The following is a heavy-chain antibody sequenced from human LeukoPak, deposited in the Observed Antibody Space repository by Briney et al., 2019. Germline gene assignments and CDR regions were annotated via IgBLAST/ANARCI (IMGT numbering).Heavy chain of an antibody. CDR3: ARTYYDILTGYYRYYYYYGMDV. D-gene: IGHD3-9*01. V-gene: IGHV1-69*06. J-gene: IGHJ6*04. CDR2: IIPIFGTA. CDR1: GGTFSSYA. Sequence: SVKVSCKASGGTFSSYAISWVRQAPGQGLEWMGGIIPIFGTANYAQKFQGRVTITADKSTSTAYMELSSLRSEDTSVYYCARTYYDILTGYYRYYYYYGMDVWGKGTTVTVSS.